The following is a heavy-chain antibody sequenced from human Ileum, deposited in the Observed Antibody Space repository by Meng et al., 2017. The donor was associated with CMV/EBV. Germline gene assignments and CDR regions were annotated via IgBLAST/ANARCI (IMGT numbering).Heavy chain of an antibody. D-gene: IGHD2-2*01. CDR2: IIPLHGTT. CDR1: GVTFSSYA. Sequence: SVKVSCKASGVTFSSYAISWVRQAPGQGLEWMGGIIPLHGTTNYAQNYQGRVTITTDESTSTAYMELSSLRSEDTAVYYCARGLVVVPAASYGMDVWGQGTTVTVSS. J-gene: IGHJ6*02. V-gene: IGHV1-69*05. CDR3: ARGLVVVPAASYGMDV.